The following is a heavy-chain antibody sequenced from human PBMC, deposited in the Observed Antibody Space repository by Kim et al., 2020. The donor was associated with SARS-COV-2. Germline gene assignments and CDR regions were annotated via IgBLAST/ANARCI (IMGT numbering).Heavy chain of an antibody. J-gene: IGHJ3*02. D-gene: IGHD6-13*01. CDR1: GYTFTSYD. CDR2: MNPNSGNT. V-gene: IGHV1-8*01. CDR3: AKVGSSWYGKGYDAFDI. Sequence: ASVKVSCKASGYTFTSYDINWVLQATGQGLEWMGWMNPNSGNTGYAQKFQGRVTMTRNTSISTAYMELSSLRSEDTAVYYCAKVGSSWYGKGYDAFDIWGQGTMVTVSS.